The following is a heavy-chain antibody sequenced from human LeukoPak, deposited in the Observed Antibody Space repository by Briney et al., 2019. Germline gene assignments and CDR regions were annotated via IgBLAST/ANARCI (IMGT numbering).Heavy chain of an antibody. J-gene: IGHJ6*03. V-gene: IGHV1-8*01. CDR1: GYTFTSYD. D-gene: IGHD3-22*01. Sequence: GASVKVSCKTSGYTFTSYDINWVRQATGQGLEWMGWMNPNSGNTGYAQKFQGRVTMTRNTSISTAYMELSSLRSEDTAVYYCARDYYDSSGPGHYYYYYMDVWGKGTTVTISS. CDR3: ARDYYDSSGPGHYYYYYMDV. CDR2: MNPNSGNT.